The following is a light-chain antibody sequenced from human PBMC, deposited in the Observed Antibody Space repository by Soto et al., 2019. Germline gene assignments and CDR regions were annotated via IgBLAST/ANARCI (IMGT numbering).Light chain of an antibody. V-gene: IGLV2-14*03. Sequence: QSVLTQPASVSGSPGQSITISCIGSFDDVGGYNYVSWYQQYPGKAPKLIIYDVSNRPSGVSDRFSGSKSGNTASLTISGLQAEDEAEYYCSSYRGATTLVVFGGGTQLTVL. CDR1: FDDVGGYNY. CDR2: DVS. CDR3: SSYRGATTLVV. J-gene: IGLJ2*01.